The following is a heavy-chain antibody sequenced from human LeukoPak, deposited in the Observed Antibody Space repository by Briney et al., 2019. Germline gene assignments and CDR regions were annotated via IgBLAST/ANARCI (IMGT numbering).Heavy chain of an antibody. CDR1: GFSIDDYA. D-gene: IGHD3-3*01. CDR3: AKDNGPKSAPDL. CDR2: ISWNSANI. Sequence: GRSLRLSCAASGFSIDDYAIHWVRQPPGKGLEWVSGISWNSANIGYADSIKGRFTISRDNAKNSVDLQIDSLRAEDTALYYCAKDNGPKSAPDLWGQGTVVIVSS. J-gene: IGHJ3*01. V-gene: IGHV3-9*01.